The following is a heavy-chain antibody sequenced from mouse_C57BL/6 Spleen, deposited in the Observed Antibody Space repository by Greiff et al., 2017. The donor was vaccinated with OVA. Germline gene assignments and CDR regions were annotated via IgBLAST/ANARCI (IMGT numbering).Heavy chain of an antibody. Sequence: VKLQQSGPELVKPGASVKISCKASGYAFSSSWMNWVKQRPGKGLEWIGRIYPGDGDTNYNGKFKGKATMTADKSSRKPFMQHNSLTSEDSAVYFCARSKTALMDDWGQGTAVTVSS. J-gene: IGHJ4*01. CDR2: IYPGDGDT. CDR3: ARSKTALMDD. V-gene: IGHV1-82*01. D-gene: IGHD3-2*01. CDR1: GYAFSSSW.